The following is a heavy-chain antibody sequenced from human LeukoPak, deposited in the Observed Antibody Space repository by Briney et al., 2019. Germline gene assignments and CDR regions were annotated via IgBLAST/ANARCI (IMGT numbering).Heavy chain of an antibody. D-gene: IGHD2-2*02. CDR3: AKSPHIVVVPAAIWFDP. CDR2: ISGSGGST. V-gene: IGHV3-23*01. Sequence: GGSLRLSCAASGFTFSSYAMSWVRQAPGKGLEWVSAISGSGGSTYYADSVKGRFTISRDNSKNTLYLQMNSLRAEDTAVYYCAKSPHIVVVPAAIWFDPWGQGTLVTVSS. CDR1: GFTFSSYA. J-gene: IGHJ5*02.